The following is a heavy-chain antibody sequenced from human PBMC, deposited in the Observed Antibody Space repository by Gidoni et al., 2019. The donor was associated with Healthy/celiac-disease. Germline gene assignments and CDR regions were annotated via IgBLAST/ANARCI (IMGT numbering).Heavy chain of an antibody. CDR2: ISGSGGST. Sequence: EVQLLESGGGLVQPGGSLRLSCAASGFTFSSYAMSWVRQAPGKGLEWVAAISGSGGSTYYADSVKGRFTISRDNSKNTLYLQMNSLRAEDTAVYYCAKLNRYYYDSSGFSWGQGTLVTVSS. J-gene: IGHJ4*02. V-gene: IGHV3-23*01. D-gene: IGHD3-22*01. CDR3: AKLNRYYYDSSGFS. CDR1: GFTFSSYA.